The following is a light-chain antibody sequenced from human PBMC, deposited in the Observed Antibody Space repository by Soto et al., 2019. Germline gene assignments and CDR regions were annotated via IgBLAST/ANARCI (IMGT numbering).Light chain of an antibody. J-gene: IGLJ2*01. CDR2: GNN. CDR3: QSCDNSLSGI. Sequence: QSVLTQPTSVSGAPGQRVTISCTGSSSNFGAGYGVHWYQQLPGTAPKLVMYGNNKRPSGVPDRFSGSKSDTSASLAIIGLQAEDEADYYCQSCDNSLSGIFGGGTKLTVL. V-gene: IGLV1-40*01. CDR1: SSNFGAGYG.